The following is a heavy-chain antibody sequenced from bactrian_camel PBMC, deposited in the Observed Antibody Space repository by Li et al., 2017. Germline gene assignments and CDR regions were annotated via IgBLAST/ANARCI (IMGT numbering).Heavy chain of an antibody. CDR3: AAFKATMGRCADFGY. CDR2: INKAADGL. Sequence: QLVESGGGLVQPGGSLRLSCAASGFTFSSCYMSWVRQAPGKGLEWVSAINKAADGLYYTDSVKGRFTMSQDNAKNTLYLQMNSLKPEDTAMYYCAAFKATMGRCADFGYWGQGTQVTVS. CDR1: GFTFSSCY. V-gene: IGHV3S28*01. D-gene: IGHD4*01. J-gene: IGHJ6*01.